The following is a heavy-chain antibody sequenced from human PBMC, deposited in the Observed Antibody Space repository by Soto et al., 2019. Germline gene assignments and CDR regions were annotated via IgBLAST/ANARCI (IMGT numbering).Heavy chain of an antibody. Sequence: VGSLRLSCSSSGFTFSSYYMNWVRQAPGKGLEWVSSVSSGSSYIYYADSLKGRFTISRDNAKSSLFLQINNLRAEDTAVYYCARGFINRRRVGDWGQGTLVTVSS. D-gene: IGHD1-26*01. CDR3: ARGFINRRRVGD. J-gene: IGHJ4*02. CDR2: VSSGSSYI. V-gene: IGHV3-21*01. CDR1: GFTFSSYY.